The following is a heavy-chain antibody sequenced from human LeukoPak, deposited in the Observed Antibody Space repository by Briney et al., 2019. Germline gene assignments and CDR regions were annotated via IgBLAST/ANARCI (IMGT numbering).Heavy chain of an antibody. CDR2: IRYDGSNK. CDR3: ARGLIAAAGTIDY. Sequence: GGSLRLSCAASGFTFSSYGMHWVRQAPGKGLEWVAFIRYDGSNKYYADSVKGRFTISRDNSKNTLYLQMNSLRAEDTAVYYCARGLIAAAGTIDYWGQGTLVTVSS. D-gene: IGHD6-13*01. J-gene: IGHJ4*02. CDR1: GFTFSSYG. V-gene: IGHV3-30*02.